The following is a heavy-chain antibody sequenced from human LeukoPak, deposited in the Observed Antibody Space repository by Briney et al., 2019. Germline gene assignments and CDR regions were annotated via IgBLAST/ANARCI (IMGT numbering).Heavy chain of an antibody. CDR3: AKDHTARELKD. V-gene: IGHV3-30*18. J-gene: IGHJ4*02. D-gene: IGHD3-10*01. Sequence: GRSLRLSCAASGFVFSAYVMHWVRQAPGKGLEWVAVIAYDGRYRYYADSVKGRFTVSRDNSKNTVSLQMKGLRVEDTAVYYCAKDHTARELKDWGQGTLVIVSS. CDR2: IAYDGRYR. CDR1: GFVFSAYV.